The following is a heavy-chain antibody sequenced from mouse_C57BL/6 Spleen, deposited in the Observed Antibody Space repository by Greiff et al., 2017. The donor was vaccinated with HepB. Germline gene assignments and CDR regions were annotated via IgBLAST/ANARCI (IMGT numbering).Heavy chain of an antibody. CDR3: ARRGSNYPYYAMDY. J-gene: IGHJ4*01. CDR1: GYTFTDYY. V-gene: IGHV1-26*01. D-gene: IGHD2-5*01. CDR2: INPNNGGT. Sequence: VQLQQSGPELVKPGASVKISCKASGYTFTDYYMNWVKQSHGKSLEWIGDINPNNGGTSYNQKFKGKATLTVDKSSSTAYMELRSLTSEDSAVYYCARRGSNYPYYAMDYWGQGTSVTVSS.